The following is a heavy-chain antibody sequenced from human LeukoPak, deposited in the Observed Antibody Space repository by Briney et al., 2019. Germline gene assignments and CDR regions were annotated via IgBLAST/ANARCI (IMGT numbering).Heavy chain of an antibody. CDR3: ARGHYYYDSSGYYY. J-gene: IGHJ4*02. CDR1: GGSFSGYY. CDR2: INHSGST. Sequence: PSETLSLTCAVYGGSFSGYYWSWIRQPPGKGLEWIGEINHSGSTNYNPSLKSRATISVDTSKNQFSLKLSSVTAADTAVYYCARGHYYYDSSGYYYWGQGTLVTVSS. D-gene: IGHD3-22*01. V-gene: IGHV4-34*01.